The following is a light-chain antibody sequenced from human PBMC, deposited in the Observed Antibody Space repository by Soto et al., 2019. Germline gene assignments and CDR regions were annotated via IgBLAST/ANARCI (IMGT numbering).Light chain of an antibody. CDR3: QQYQHSPRT. J-gene: IGKJ1*01. CDR2: GAS. V-gene: IGKV3-15*01. CDR1: QSVSSD. Sequence: EIVMTQSPASLSVSSGERATLSCRASQSVSSDLAWYQQKPGQAPRLLIYGASTRATGIPARFSGSGSGTEFTLTISSLQSEDFAVYYCQQYQHSPRTFGQGTKVDIK.